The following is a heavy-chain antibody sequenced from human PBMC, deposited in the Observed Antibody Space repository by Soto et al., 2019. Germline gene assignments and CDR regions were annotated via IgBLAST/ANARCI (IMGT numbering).Heavy chain of an antibody. CDR1: GFTFSTYA. D-gene: IGHD2-15*01. J-gene: IGHJ3*02. Sequence: EVHLLESGGDLVQPGGSLRLSCAASGFTFSTYAMSWVRQAPGKGLEWVSTISSSGGNTYYTDSVKGRFTISRDNSKNTPYLQMNSLRAEDTAIYYCAKRPTSTGCGDPFDIWGQGTMVTVSS. V-gene: IGHV3-23*01. CDR3: AKRPTSTGCGDPFDI. CDR2: ISSSGGNT.